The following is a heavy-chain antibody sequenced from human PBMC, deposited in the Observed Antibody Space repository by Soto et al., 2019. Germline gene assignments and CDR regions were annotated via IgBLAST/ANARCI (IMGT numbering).Heavy chain of an antibody. J-gene: IGHJ4*02. CDR3: TTEFGYRSGQNDH. D-gene: IGHD6-19*01. V-gene: IGHV3-23*01. CDR1: GLTFSSYA. Sequence: GGSLRLSCAASGLTFSSYAMSWVRQAPGKGLEWVSAISGSGGSTYYADSVKGRFTISRDNSKNTLYLQMNGLKIEDTGVYYCTTEFGYRSGQNDHWGQGTLVTVSS. CDR2: ISGSGGST.